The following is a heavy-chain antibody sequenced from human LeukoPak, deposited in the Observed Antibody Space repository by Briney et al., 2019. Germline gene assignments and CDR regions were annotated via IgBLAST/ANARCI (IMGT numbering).Heavy chain of an antibody. Sequence: GGSLRLSCAASGFTFSSYSMNWVRQAPGKGLEWVSYISSSSSTIYYADSVKGRFTISRDNAKNSLYLQMNSLRAEDTAVYYCARDRGGGSYAFDYWGQGTLVTVYS. V-gene: IGHV3-48*01. D-gene: IGHD1-26*01. CDR2: ISSSSSTI. J-gene: IGHJ4*02. CDR1: GFTFSSYS. CDR3: ARDRGGGSYAFDY.